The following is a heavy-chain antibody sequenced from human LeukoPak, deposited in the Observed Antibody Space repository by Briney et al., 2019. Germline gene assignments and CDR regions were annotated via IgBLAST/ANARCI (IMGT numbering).Heavy chain of an antibody. V-gene: IGHV4-39*07. Sequence: PSETLSLTCTVSGGSVTTSDYYWGWIRQPPGKGLEWIGYVHSSGSTNYNPSLKSRVTMSVETSKNQFSLKLSSVTAADTAVYYCARLVILTGYYFPMYYYYYMDVWGKGTTVTISS. CDR2: VHSSGST. CDR1: GGSVTTSDYY. D-gene: IGHD3-9*01. J-gene: IGHJ6*03. CDR3: ARLVILTGYYFPMYYYYYMDV.